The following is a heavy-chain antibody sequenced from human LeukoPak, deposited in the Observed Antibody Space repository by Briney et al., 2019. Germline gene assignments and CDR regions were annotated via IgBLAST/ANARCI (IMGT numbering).Heavy chain of an antibody. Sequence: SETLSLTCDVYGGSFSGYYWSWIRHPPGKGLEWIGEINHSGSTNYNPSLKSRVTISVDTSKNQFSLKLSSVTAADTAVYYCARGRRGEQWLSLTFDYWGQGTLVTVSS. CDR1: GGSFSGYY. CDR2: INHSGST. J-gene: IGHJ4*02. D-gene: IGHD6-19*01. CDR3: ARGRRGEQWLSLTFDY. V-gene: IGHV4-34*01.